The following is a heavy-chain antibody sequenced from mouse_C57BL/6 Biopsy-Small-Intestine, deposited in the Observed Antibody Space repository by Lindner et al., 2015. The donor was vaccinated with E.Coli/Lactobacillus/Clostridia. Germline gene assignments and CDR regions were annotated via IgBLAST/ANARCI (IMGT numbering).Heavy chain of an antibody. CDR3: AGGRSYWYFDV. J-gene: IGHJ1*03. D-gene: IGHD2-12*01. V-gene: IGHV1-82*01. Sequence: VQLQESGPELVKPGASVKISCKASGYAFSNSWMNWVKQRPGKGLEWIGRIYPGDGDTKYNEKFMGKATLTADKSSSTAYMQLSSLTSEDSAVYFCAGGRSYWYFDVWGTGTTVTVSS. CDR2: IYPGDGDT. CDR1: GYAFSNSW.